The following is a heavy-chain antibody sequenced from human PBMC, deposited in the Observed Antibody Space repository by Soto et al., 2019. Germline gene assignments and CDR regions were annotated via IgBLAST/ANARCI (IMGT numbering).Heavy chain of an antibody. J-gene: IGHJ6*02. D-gene: IGHD1-26*01. CDR3: AGRVGATNYGMDA. CDR1: GFTFSSYA. V-gene: IGHV3-23*01. Sequence: PGGSLRLSCAASGFTFSSYAMSWVRQAPGKGLEWVSAISGSGGSTYYADSVKGRFTISRDNSKNTLYLQMNSLRAEDTAVYYCAGRVGATNYGMDAWGQGTTVTVSS. CDR2: ISGSGGST.